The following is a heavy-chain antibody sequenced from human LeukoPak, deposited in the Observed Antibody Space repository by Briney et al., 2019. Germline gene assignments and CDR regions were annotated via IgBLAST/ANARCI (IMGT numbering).Heavy chain of an antibody. CDR3: ARLVAVTGTVDYFDP. CDR1: GGSISGYH. V-gene: IGHV4-59*08. CDR2: IYYKGIT. J-gene: IGHJ5*02. Sequence: SETLSLTCVVSGGSISGYHWSWIRQPPGKGLEWIGYIYYKGITSYNPSLKSRVTISLDTSKSQFSLNLSSMTAADTAIYYCARLVAVTGTVDYFDPWGQGAVVTVSS. D-gene: IGHD2-21*02.